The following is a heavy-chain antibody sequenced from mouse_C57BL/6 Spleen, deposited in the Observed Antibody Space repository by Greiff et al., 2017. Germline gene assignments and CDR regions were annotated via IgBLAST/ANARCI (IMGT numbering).Heavy chain of an antibody. Sequence: QVQLQQPGAELVRPGTSVKLSCKASGYTFTSYWMHWVKQRPGQGLAWIGVIDPSDSYTNYNQKFKGKATLTVDTSSSTAYMQRSSLTSEDSAVYYCARERDYYGSTCFDYWGQGTTLTVSS. CDR3: ARERDYYGSTCFDY. CDR1: GYTFTSYW. J-gene: IGHJ2*01. D-gene: IGHD1-1*01. V-gene: IGHV1-59*01. CDR2: IDPSDSYT.